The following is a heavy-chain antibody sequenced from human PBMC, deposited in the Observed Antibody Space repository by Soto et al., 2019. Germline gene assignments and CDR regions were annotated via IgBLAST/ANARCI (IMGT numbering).Heavy chain of an antibody. D-gene: IGHD1-20*01. CDR2: IIPIFGIT. CDR1: GGTFSGYA. Sequence: QAHLMQSGAEVKKPGSSVKVSCKASGGTFSGYAISWVRQRPGRGLEWMGGIIPIFGITTYAEKFQGRITLAADESTGTAFMDLRSLIFEDTAVYYCARDPRSITGTTSSEDFQFWGPGTLVSVSS. J-gene: IGHJ1*01. CDR3: ARDPRSITGTTSSEDFQF. V-gene: IGHV1-69*01.